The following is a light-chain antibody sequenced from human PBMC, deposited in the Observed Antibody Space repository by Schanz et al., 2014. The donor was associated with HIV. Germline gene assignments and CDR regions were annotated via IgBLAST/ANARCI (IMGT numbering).Light chain of an antibody. J-gene: IGLJ3*02. CDR3: SSYTSSSTWV. CDR2: EVD. V-gene: IGLV2-14*01. CDR1: NSNIGGV. Sequence: QSVLTQPPSASGTPGQTVTMSCSGRNSNIGGVSWYQQVPGTAPKLMIYEVDKRPSGVSNRFSGSKSGNTASLTISGLQAEDEADYYCSSYTSSSTWVFGGGTKVTVL.